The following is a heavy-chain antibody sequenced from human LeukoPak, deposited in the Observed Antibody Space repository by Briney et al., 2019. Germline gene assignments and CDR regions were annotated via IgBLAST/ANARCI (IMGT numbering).Heavy chain of an antibody. Sequence: PGGSLRLSCAASGFTFSSYGMHWVRQAPGKGLEWVAVISYDGSNKYYADSVKGRFTISRDNSKNTLYLQMNSLRAEDTAVYYCARESGYCSSTSCYYPSPSNWFDPWGQGTLVTVSS. D-gene: IGHD2-2*01. CDR3: ARESGYCSSTSCYYPSPSNWFDP. CDR2: ISYDGSNK. V-gene: IGHV3-30*03. CDR1: GFTFSSYG. J-gene: IGHJ5*02.